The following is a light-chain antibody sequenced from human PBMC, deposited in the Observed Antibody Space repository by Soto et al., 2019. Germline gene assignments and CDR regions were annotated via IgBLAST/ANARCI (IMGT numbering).Light chain of an antibody. Sequence: QLVLTQSSSASASLGSSVKLTCTLDSGHSAYVVAWHQQQPGKAPRYLMKLDDSGNYNKGSGVPDRFSGSSSGPDRYVTISNLQFEDEADYYCETWDSYTVIFGGGTKLTVL. J-gene: IGLJ2*01. CDR1: SGHSAYV. V-gene: IGLV4-60*02. CDR3: ETWDSYTVI. CDR2: LDDSGNY.